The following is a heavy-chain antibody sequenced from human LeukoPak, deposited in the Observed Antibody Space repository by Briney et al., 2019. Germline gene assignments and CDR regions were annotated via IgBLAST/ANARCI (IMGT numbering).Heavy chain of an antibody. CDR3: ARDYYGSK. D-gene: IGHD3-10*01. Sequence: GGSLRLSCAVSGFTVSSNYMSWVRQAPGKGLEWVSVIYSGGSTYYADSVKGRLTISRDNSKNTLYLQMNSLRAEDTAVYYCARDYYGSKWGQGTLVTVSS. CDR1: GFTVSSNY. CDR2: IYSGGST. J-gene: IGHJ4*02. V-gene: IGHV3-66*01.